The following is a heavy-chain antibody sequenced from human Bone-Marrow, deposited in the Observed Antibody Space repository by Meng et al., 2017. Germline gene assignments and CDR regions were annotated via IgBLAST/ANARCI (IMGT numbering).Heavy chain of an antibody. Sequence: SETLSLTCAVSGGSISSSNWWSWIRQPPGKGLEWIGSIYYNGNIYSNASLKSRLSMSIDTSKNQFSLKLTSVTAADTAVYFCTRDSLLTGYPDYWGQGTLVTVSS. V-gene: IGHV4-28*03. J-gene: IGHJ4*02. D-gene: IGHD3-9*01. CDR2: IYYNGNI. CDR1: GGSISSSNW. CDR3: TRDSLLTGYPDY.